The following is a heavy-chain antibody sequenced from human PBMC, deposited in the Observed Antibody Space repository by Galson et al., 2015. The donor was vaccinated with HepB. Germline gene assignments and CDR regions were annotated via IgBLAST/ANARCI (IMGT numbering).Heavy chain of an antibody. Sequence: SLRLSCAASGFTFSSYAMHWVRQAPGRGLEWVAVISYDGSNKYYADSVKGRFTISRDNSKNTLYLQMNSRRAEDTAVYYCARDTCWDLESLCSNSSSYSGMDVSGPATPVTVSS. CDR1: GFTFSSYA. D-gene: IGHD3-3*01. CDR3: ARDTCWDLESLCSNSSSYSGMDV. J-gene: IGHJ6*02. V-gene: IGHV3-30-3*01. CDR2: ISYDGSNK.